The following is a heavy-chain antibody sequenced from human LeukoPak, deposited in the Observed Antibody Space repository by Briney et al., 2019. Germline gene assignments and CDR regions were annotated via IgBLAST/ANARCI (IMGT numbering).Heavy chain of an antibody. CDR1: GFIFSIYG. CDR2: IWFDGTQK. Sequence: PGGSLRLSCAASGFIFSIYGMHWVRQAPGKGLEWVACIWFDGTQKYYADSVKGRFTISRDNSKNTLYLQMNSLRAEDTAVYYCAKGYGDYSWGQGTLVTVSS. V-gene: IGHV3-30*02. J-gene: IGHJ4*02. D-gene: IGHD4-17*01. CDR3: AKGYGDYS.